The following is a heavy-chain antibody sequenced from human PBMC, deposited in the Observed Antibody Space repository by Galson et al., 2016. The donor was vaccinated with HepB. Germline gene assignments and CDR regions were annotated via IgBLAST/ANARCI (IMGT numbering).Heavy chain of an antibody. CDR3: AKGNEESNSGSSWYNWFDP. D-gene: IGHD6-13*01. J-gene: IGHJ5*02. CDR2: ISGTGGST. V-gene: IGHV3-23*01. Sequence: SLRLSCAASGFTFSSYAMNWVRQAPGKGLEWVPAISGTGGSTYYGDSVKGRFTISRDNSKNTLYLQMNSLRAEDTAVYYCAKGNEESNSGSSWYNWFDPWGQGTLVTVSS. CDR1: GFTFSSYA.